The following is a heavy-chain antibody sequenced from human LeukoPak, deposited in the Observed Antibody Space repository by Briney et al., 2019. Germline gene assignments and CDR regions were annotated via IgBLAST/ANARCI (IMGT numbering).Heavy chain of an antibody. CDR3: AIHDTSKGMDV. J-gene: IGHJ6*02. V-gene: IGHV5-51*01. CDR2: IYPADSAT. CDR1: GYSFTKYW. Sequence: GESLKISCKGSGYSFTKYWIAWVRQMPGKGLEWMGIIYPADSATRYSPSFQGQVTISVDKSIRTAYLQWSSLKASDTAMYYCAIHDTSKGMDVWGQGTTVTVS. D-gene: IGHD5-18*01.